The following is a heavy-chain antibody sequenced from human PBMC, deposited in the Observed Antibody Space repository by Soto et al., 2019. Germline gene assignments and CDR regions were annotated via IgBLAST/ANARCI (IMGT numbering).Heavy chain of an antibody. Sequence: QVQLQESGPGLVKPSQTLSLTCTVSGGSISRGGYYWSWIRQHPGKGLEWIGYIYYSGSTYYNPSLKSRVTISVETSKNQFSLKLSSVTAADTAVYYCARGVTMVRGVIHTPYFDYWGQGTLVTVSS. V-gene: IGHV4-31*03. CDR3: ARGVTMVRGVIHTPYFDY. CDR1: GGSISRGGYY. J-gene: IGHJ4*02. CDR2: IYYSGST. D-gene: IGHD3-10*01.